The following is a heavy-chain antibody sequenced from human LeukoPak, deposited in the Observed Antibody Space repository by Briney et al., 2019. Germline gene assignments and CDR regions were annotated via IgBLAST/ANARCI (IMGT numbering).Heavy chain of an antibody. D-gene: IGHD6-13*01. CDR2: INPNSGGT. Sequence: ASVKVSCKASGYYMHWVRQAPGQGLEWMGWINPNSGGTKYAQKFQGRVTMTRDTSISTAYMELSRLRSDDTAVYYCARGKSATAPDSNWYLDLWGCGTLVTVSS. CDR3: ARGKSATAPDSNWYLDL. V-gene: IGHV1-2*02. J-gene: IGHJ2*01. CDR1: GYY.